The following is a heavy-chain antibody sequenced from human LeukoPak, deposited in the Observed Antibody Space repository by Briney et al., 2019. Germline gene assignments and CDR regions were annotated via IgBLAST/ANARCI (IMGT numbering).Heavy chain of an antibody. Sequence: SETLSLTCTVSGGSISSYYWSWFRQPPGKGLEWIGYIYYSGSTKYNPSLTSRVTISGDTSKNQSSLKLSSVTAADTAVYYCASGRIAAADAYHFDYWGQGTLVTVSS. D-gene: IGHD6-13*01. J-gene: IGHJ4*02. CDR2: IYYSGST. CDR3: ASGRIAAADAYHFDY. CDR1: GGSISSYY. V-gene: IGHV4-59*01.